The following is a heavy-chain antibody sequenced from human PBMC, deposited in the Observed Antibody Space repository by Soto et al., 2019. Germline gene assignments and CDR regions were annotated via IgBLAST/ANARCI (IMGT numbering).Heavy chain of an antibody. CDR1: GGSISSGDYY. V-gene: IGHV4-30-4*01. Sequence: PSETLSLTCTVSGGSISSGDYYWSWIRQPPGKGLEWIGYIYYSGSTYYNPSLKSRVTISVDTSKNQFSLKLSSVTAADTAVYYCAVLLWFGELFAFDYWGQGTLVTVSS. CDR2: IYYSGST. CDR3: AVLLWFGELFAFDY. J-gene: IGHJ4*02. D-gene: IGHD3-10*01.